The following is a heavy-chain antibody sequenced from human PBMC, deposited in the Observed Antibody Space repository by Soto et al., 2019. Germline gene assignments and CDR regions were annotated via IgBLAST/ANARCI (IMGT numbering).Heavy chain of an antibody. D-gene: IGHD2-15*01. CDR2: ISYDGRNN. Sequence: QEQLVESGGGVVQPGRSLRLSCTASGFTFRSHAMHWVRQAPGKGLEWVAVISYDGRNNYYADSVKGRFTISRDNSKNTLYLQVNSLTTEDTAVHYCARDRAGDILAISLAATPYFDSWGQGTLVTVSS. J-gene: IGHJ4*02. CDR1: GFTFRSHA. V-gene: IGHV3-30*01. CDR3: ARDRAGDILAISLAATPYFDS.